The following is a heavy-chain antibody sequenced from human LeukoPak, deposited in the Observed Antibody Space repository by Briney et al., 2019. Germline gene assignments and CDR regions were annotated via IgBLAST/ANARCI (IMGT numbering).Heavy chain of an antibody. V-gene: IGHV1-18*01. J-gene: IGHJ4*02. Sequence: ASVKVSGKASGYTFTTYGISWVRQAPGQGLEWMGWISPYNGNTNYAQKLQGRVTMTTDTSTSTAYMELRSLRYDDTAVYYCARGRAVVVAATDYWGQGTLVTVSS. CDR1: GYTFTTYG. CDR3: ARGRAVVVAATDY. D-gene: IGHD2-15*01. CDR2: ISPYNGNT.